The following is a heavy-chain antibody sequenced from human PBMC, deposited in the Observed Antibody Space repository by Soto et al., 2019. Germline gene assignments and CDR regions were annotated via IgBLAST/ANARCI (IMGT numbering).Heavy chain of an antibody. Sequence: QITLKESGPTLVKPTQTLTLTCTFSGFSLSTSGVGVVWIRQPPGKALEWLALIYWDDDKRYSPSLESRLTITKDTSKNQVVLTMTSMDPVDTATYYCARVIVLVPAAMLDACDIWGQGTMVTVSS. CDR3: ARVIVLVPAAMLDACDI. CDR2: IYWDDDK. CDR1: GFSLSTSGVG. J-gene: IGHJ3*02. D-gene: IGHD2-2*01. V-gene: IGHV2-5*02.